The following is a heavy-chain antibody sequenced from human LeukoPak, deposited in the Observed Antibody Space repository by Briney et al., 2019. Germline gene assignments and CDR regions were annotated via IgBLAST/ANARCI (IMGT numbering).Heavy chain of an antibody. V-gene: IGHV4-59*08. CDR2: IYYSGST. D-gene: IGHD3-10*01. Sequence: SETLSLTCTVSGGSISTYYWSWIRQPPGKGLEWIGYIYYSGSTNSNPSLKSRVTISVDTSKNQFSLKLSSVTAADMAVYYCARRTYGSGSYYLDYWGQGTLVTVSS. CDR1: GGSISTYY. CDR3: ARRTYGSGSYYLDY. J-gene: IGHJ4*02.